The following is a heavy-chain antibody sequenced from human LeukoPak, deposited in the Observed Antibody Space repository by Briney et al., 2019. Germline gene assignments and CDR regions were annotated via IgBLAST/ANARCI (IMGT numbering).Heavy chain of an antibody. D-gene: IGHD2-2*01. CDR1: GFTFSSYS. V-gene: IGHV3-21*01. J-gene: IGHJ3*02. Sequence: GSLRLSCAASGFTFSSYSMNWVRQAPGKGLEWVSSISSSSSYIYYADSVKGRFTISRDNAKNSLYLQMNSLRAEDTAVYYCARTGYCSSTSCYPTNAFDIWGQGTMVTVSS. CDR2: ISSSSSYI. CDR3: ARTGYCSSTSCYPTNAFDI.